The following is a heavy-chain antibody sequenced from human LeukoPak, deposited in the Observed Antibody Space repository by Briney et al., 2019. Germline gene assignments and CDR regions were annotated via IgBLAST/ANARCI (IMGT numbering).Heavy chain of an antibody. CDR2: TNHFGNT. D-gene: IGHD5-18*01. CDR3: ARVGTRAMAGPIDY. CDR1: GGSFSDYS. V-gene: IGHV4-34*01. Sequence: PSETLSLTCAVYGGSFSDYSWTWIRQISGKGLEWIGKTNHFGNTNYNPSLESRLSISVDTSKNQFSLKLSSVTAADTAVYYCARVGTRAMAGPIDYWGQGTLVTVSS. J-gene: IGHJ4*02.